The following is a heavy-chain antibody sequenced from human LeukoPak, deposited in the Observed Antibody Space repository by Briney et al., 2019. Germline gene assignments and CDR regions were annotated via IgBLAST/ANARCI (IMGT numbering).Heavy chain of an antibody. CDR1: GGSISSSSYS. D-gene: IGHD3-22*01. Sequence: PSETLSLTCTVSGGSISSSSYSWGWIRQPPGKGLEWIGSIYYSGSTYYNPSLKSRVIMSVDKSKNQFSLKLSSVTAADTAVYFCARATSGYYFDFWDQGTLVTVSS. CDR2: IYYSGST. CDR3: ARATSGYYFDF. J-gene: IGHJ4*02. V-gene: IGHV4-39*07.